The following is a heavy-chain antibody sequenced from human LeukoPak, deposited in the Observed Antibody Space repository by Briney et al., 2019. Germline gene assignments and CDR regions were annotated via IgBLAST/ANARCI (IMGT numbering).Heavy chain of an antibody. CDR3: AKRGYCSSTSCYGRFNYYYMDV. CDR1: GFTFSSYS. D-gene: IGHD2-2*01. J-gene: IGHJ6*03. V-gene: IGHV3-21*04. CDR2: ISSSSSYI. Sequence: NPGGSLRLSCAASGFTFSSYSMNWVRQAPGKGLEWVSSISSSSSYIYYADSVKGRFTISRDNSKNTLYLQMNSLRAEDTAVYYCAKRGYCSSTSCYGRFNYYYMDVWGKGTTVTVSS.